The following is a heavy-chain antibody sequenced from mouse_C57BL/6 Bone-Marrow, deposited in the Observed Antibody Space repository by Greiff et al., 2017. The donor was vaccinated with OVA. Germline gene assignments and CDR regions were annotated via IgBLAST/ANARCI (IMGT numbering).Heavy chain of an antibody. CDR3: ARRYYGSIYVGFAY. D-gene: IGHD1-1*01. V-gene: IGHV1-19*01. J-gene: IGHJ3*01. Sequence: EVQLQQSGPVLVKPGASVKMSCKASGYTFTDYYMNWVKPSHGKSLEWIGVINPYNGGTSYNQKFKGKATLTVDKSSSTSYMELNILTSEASAVYYCARRYYGSIYVGFAYWGQGTLVTVSA. CDR1: GYTFTDYY. CDR2: INPYNGGT.